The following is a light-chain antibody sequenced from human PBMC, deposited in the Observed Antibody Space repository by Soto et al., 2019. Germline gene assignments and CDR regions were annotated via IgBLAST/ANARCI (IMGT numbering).Light chain of an antibody. V-gene: IGLV2-14*03. CDR1: TSDVGGYNY. CDR2: DVN. J-gene: IGLJ1*01. Sequence: QSVLTQPASVSGSPGQSITISCTGTTSDVGGYNYVTWYQQYPGQAPKIIIYDVNRRPPGVSDRFSGSKSGNTASLTVSDLQAGDEAAYFCCSFKNIKTVVSGGGTKVTVL. CDR3: CSFKNIKTVV.